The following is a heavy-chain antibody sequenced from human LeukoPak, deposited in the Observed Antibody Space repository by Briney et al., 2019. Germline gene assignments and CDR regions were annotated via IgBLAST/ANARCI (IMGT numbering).Heavy chain of an antibody. CDR1: GFTFNNYA. CDR3: EKDSITYYDILTGYSDFDY. J-gene: IGHJ4*02. Sequence: GGSLGLSCAASGFTFNNYAMSWGRQAPGKGLEWVSTLSNSGAGTYYADSVKGRFTISRDNSRNTLSLQMNSLRAEDTAVYYCEKDSITYYDILTGYSDFDYWGQGTLVTVSS. CDR2: LSNSGAGT. V-gene: IGHV3-23*01. D-gene: IGHD3-9*01.